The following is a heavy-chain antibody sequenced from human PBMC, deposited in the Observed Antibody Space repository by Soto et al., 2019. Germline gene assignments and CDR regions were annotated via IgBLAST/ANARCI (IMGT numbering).Heavy chain of an antibody. CDR2: ISSSGGST. D-gene: IGHD2-2*01. Sequence: EVQLLESGGGLVQPGGSLRLSCAASGFTFRSYDMSWVRQAPGKGLEWVSTISSSGGSTYYADSVKGRFTISRDNSKNTLYLQMNSLRAEDTAVYFCVYNYALFWGQGTLVTVSS. V-gene: IGHV3-23*01. J-gene: IGHJ4*02. CDR3: VYNYALF. CDR1: GFTFRSYD.